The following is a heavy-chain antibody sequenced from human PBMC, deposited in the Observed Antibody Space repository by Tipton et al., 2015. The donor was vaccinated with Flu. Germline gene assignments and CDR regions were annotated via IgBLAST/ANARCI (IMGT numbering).Heavy chain of an antibody. CDR3: ARGVDCSNGVCYGAGWFDP. V-gene: IGHV1-18*01. D-gene: IGHD2-8*01. J-gene: IGHJ5*02. CDR1: GYNFRSYA. Sequence: QVQLVQSGAEVKKPGASVNVSCKASGYNFRSYAITWVRQAPGRGLEWMGWISADNGKVLHAEHLQGRVALTTDTSTSTAFMELRSLTSDDTAVYYCARGVDCSNGVCYGAGWFDPWGQGTLVTVSS. CDR2: ISADNGKV.